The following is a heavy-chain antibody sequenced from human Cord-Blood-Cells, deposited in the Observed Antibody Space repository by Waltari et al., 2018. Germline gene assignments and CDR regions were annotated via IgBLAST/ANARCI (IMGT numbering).Heavy chain of an antibody. Sequence: QVQLQQWGAGLLKPSETLSLTCAVYGGSFSGYYWSWIRQPPGKGLEWIGEINHSGSTNTNPSLKSRVTISVDTSTNQFSLKLSSVTAADTAVYYCARGYCSSTSCYYYYYYGMDVWGQGTTVTVSS. CDR1: GGSFSGYY. CDR2: INHSGST. CDR3: ARGYCSSTSCYYYYYYGMDV. D-gene: IGHD2-2*01. J-gene: IGHJ6*02. V-gene: IGHV4-34*01.